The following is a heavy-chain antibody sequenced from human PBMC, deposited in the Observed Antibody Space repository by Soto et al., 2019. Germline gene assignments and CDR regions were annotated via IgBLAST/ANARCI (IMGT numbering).Heavy chain of an antibody. V-gene: IGHV4-59*01. CDR2: IYYSGST. D-gene: IGHD6-19*01. Sequence: LSLTCTVSGGSISSYYWSWIRQPPGKGLEWIGYIYYSGSTDYNPSLKSRVTISVDTSKNQFSLKLSSVTAADTAVYYCARGFSGWYYFDYWGQGTLVTVS. CDR1: GGSISSYY. J-gene: IGHJ4*02. CDR3: ARGFSGWYYFDY.